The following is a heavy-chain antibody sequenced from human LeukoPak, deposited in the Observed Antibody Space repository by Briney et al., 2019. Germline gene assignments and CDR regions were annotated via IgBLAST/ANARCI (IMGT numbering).Heavy chain of an antibody. D-gene: IGHD3-9*01. Sequence: GGSLRLSCAASGFTFSSYWMSWVRQAPGKGLEWVANIKQDGSEKYYVDSVKGRFTISRDNAKNSLYLQMNSLRAEDTAVYYCAREDRWELRYFDWSVAIDYWGQGTLVTVSS. J-gene: IGHJ4*02. CDR1: GFTFSSYW. CDR3: AREDRWELRYFDWSVAIDY. V-gene: IGHV3-7*01. CDR2: IKQDGSEK.